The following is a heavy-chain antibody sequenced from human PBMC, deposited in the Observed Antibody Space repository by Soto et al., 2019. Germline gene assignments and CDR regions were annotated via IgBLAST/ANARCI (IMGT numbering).Heavy chain of an antibody. V-gene: IGHV3-30*18. CDR3: AKDRIRGTSYFDY. CDR1: GFSFNTYG. Sequence: QVQLLESGGGVVQPGRSLRLSCAASGFSFNTYGMHWVRQAPGKGLEWVAVISYNGENTFYADSVKGRFTISRDNSQSTLYLQMNSLRPEDTAVYYCAKDRIRGTSYFDYWGQGTLVTVSS. J-gene: IGHJ4*02. CDR2: ISYNGENT. D-gene: IGHD6-6*01.